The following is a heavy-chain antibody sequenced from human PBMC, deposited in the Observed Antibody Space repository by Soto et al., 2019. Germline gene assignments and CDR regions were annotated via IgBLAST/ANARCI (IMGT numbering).Heavy chain of an antibody. J-gene: IGHJ5*02. CDR3: ASGRSRGQQLVPRNWFDP. V-gene: IGHV1-69*13. CDR2: IIPIFGTA. D-gene: IGHD6-13*01. CDR1: GGTFSSYA. Sequence: SVKVSCKASGGTFSSYAISWVRQAPGQGLEWMGGIIPIFGTANYAQKFQGRVTITADESTSTAYMELSSLRSEDTAVYYCASGRSRGQQLVPRNWFDPWGQGTLVTVSS.